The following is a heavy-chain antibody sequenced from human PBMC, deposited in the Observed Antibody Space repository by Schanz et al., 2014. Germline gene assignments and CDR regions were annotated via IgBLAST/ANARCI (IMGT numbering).Heavy chain of an antibody. V-gene: IGHV4-61*02. Sequence: QVQLQESGPGLVKPSQTLSLTCTVSGGSISSATYYWSWVRQPAGKGLEWIGRIYSRGSSTYNPSRKGRVPISIHTPNTQFPLKRNSWTAADTAVYYCARGGSVATIAPYTWFDPGGQGTLVTVSS. CDR2: IYSRGSS. D-gene: IGHD5-12*01. CDR1: GGSISSATYY. J-gene: IGHJ5*02. CDR3: ARGGSVATIAPYTWFDP.